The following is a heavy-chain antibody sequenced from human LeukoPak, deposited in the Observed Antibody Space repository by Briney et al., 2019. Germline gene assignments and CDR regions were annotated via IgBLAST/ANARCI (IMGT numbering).Heavy chain of an antibody. D-gene: IGHD3-10*01. CDR2: IIPIFGTA. CDR1: GYTFTSYG. V-gene: IGHV1-69*05. CDR3: AKVGYYGSEFDP. J-gene: IGHJ5*02. Sequence: SVKVSCKASGYTFTSYGISWVRQAPGQGLEWMGGIIPIFGTANYAQKFQGRVTITTDESTSTAYMELSSLRSEDTAVYYCAKVGYYGSEFDPWAQGTLVSVSS.